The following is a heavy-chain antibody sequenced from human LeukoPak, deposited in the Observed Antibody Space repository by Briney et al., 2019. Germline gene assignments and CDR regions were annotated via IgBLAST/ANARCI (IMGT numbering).Heavy chain of an antibody. CDR2: IYYSGST. V-gene: IGHV4-59*08. CDR3: GNSGITMVRGVLPFAY. J-gene: IGHJ4*02. D-gene: IGHD3-10*01. CDR1: GGSISSYY. Sequence: PSETLSLTCTVSGGSISSYYWSWIRQPPGKGLEWIGYIYYSGSTNYNPSLKSRVTISVDTSKNQFSLKLSSVTAADTAVYYCGNSGITMVRGVLPFAYWGQGTLVTVPP.